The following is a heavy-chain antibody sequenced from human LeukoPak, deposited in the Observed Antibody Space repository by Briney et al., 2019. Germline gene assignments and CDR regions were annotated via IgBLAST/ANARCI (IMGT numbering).Heavy chain of an antibody. CDR2: ISFDGSDR. V-gene: IGHV3-33*05. J-gene: IGHJ4*02. D-gene: IGHD5-18*01. CDR3: VRDAKDIQPTHPLDY. Sequence: GRSLRLSCAASGFTFSAYGMHWVRQAPGKGLEWVAVISFDGSDRFYANSMKGRFTISRDNSKNTLYLQMNSLRAEDTAVYYCVRDAKDIQPTHPLDYWGQGTQVTVSS. CDR1: GFTFSAYG.